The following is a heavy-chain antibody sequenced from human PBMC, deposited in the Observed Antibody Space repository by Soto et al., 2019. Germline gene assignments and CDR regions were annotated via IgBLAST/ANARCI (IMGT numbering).Heavy chain of an antibody. Sequence: SVKVSCKASGYTFTGYYMHWVRQAPGQGLEWMGWINPNSGGTNYAQKFQGRVTMTRDTSISTAYMELSRLRSDDTAVYYCARGGYSSSWYSGYYYYGMDVWGQGTTVTVSS. CDR3: ARGGYSSSWYSGYYYYGMDV. D-gene: IGHD6-13*01. CDR1: GYTFTGYY. CDR2: INPNSGGT. V-gene: IGHV1-2*02. J-gene: IGHJ6*02.